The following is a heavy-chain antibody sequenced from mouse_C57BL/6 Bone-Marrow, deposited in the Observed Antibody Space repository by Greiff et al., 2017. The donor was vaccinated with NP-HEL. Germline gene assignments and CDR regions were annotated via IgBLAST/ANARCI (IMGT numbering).Heavy chain of an antibody. Sequence: EVKVEESGGGLVKPGGSLKLSCAASGFTFSSYAMSWVRQTPEKRLEWVATISDGGSYTYYPDNVKGRFTISRDNAKNNLYLQMSHLKSEDTAMYYCARADGYFYAMDYWGQGTSVTVSS. CDR2: ISDGGSYT. D-gene: IGHD2-3*01. J-gene: IGHJ4*01. V-gene: IGHV5-4*03. CDR1: GFTFSSYA. CDR3: ARADGYFYAMDY.